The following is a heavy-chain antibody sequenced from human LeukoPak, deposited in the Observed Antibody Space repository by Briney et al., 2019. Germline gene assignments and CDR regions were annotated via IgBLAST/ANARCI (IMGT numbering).Heavy chain of an antibody. Sequence: GGSLRLSCAASGFTFSSYWMSWVRQAPGKGLEWVANIKQDGSEKYYVDSVKGRFTISRDNAKNSLYLQMNSLRAEDTAVYYCARDQSIFGVVIIRGGYDAFDIWGQGTMVTVSS. V-gene: IGHV3-7*01. CDR1: GFTFSSYW. CDR3: ARDQSIFGVVIIRGGYDAFDI. D-gene: IGHD3-3*01. CDR2: IKQDGSEK. J-gene: IGHJ3*02.